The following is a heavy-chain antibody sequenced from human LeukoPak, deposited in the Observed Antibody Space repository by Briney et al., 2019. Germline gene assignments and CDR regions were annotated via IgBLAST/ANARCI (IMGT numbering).Heavy chain of an antibody. CDR2: IYYSGST. Sequence: SETLSLTCTVSGGSISSYYWSWIRQPPGKGLEWIGSIYYSGSTSYNPSLKSRVTISVDTSKNQFSLKLTSVTAADTAVYYCARVGGGSSGWYPWGQGTLVTVSS. CDR3: ARVGGGSSGWYP. V-gene: IGHV4-59*01. J-gene: IGHJ4*02. D-gene: IGHD6-19*01. CDR1: GGSISSYY.